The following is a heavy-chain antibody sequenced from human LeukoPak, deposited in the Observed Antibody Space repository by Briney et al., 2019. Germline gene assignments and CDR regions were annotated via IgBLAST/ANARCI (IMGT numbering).Heavy chain of an antibody. D-gene: IGHD1-14*01. J-gene: IGHJ4*02. V-gene: IGHV1-46*01. CDR1: GYTFTDYY. CDR2: INPSGGST. Sequence: ASVKVSCKASGYTFTDYYMHWVRQAPGQGLEWMGIINPSGGSTSYAQKFQGRVTMTRDTSTSTVYMELSSLRSEDTAVYFCTIPEPFDYWGQGTLVTVSS. CDR3: TIPEPFDY.